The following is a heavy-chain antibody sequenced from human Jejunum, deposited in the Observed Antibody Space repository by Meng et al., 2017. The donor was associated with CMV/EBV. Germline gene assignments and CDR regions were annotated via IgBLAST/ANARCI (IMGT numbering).Heavy chain of an antibody. Sequence: FSTYNMNWVRQTLGRGLEWVSSISSNTNYAQFAQYADSVKGRFTISRDNAKQSLYLQMNDLRVEDTAMYYCASSAPASGTLRFDSWGQGVRVTVSS. CDR2: ISSNTNYA. J-gene: IGHJ4*02. D-gene: IGHD6-13*01. CDR3: ASSAPASGTLRFDS. CDR1: FSTYN. V-gene: IGHV3-21*01.